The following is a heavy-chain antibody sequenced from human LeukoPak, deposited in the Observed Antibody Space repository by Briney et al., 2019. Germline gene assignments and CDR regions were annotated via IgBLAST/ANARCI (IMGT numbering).Heavy chain of an antibody. Sequence: ASVEVSCKASGYTFTSYYMHWVRQAPGQGLEWMGIINPSGVTTIYAQKFQGRVTVTRDTSTSTVYMELSSLRSEDTAVYYCARTWSGHYGWFDYWGQGTLVTVSS. CDR3: ARTWSGHYGWFDY. D-gene: IGHD3-3*01. J-gene: IGHJ4*02. V-gene: IGHV1-46*01. CDR1: GYTFTSYY. CDR2: INPSGVTT.